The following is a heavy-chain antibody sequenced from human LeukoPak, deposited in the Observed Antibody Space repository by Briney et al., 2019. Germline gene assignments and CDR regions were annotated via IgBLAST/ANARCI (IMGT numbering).Heavy chain of an antibody. CDR3: AREARPENYYDSSGSLED. V-gene: IGHV3-53*01. CDR2: IVSGGST. D-gene: IGHD3-22*01. Sequence: PGRSLRLSCAASGFTVSSNYMSWVRQAPGKGLEWVSSIVSGGSTFYADSMKGRFTISRDNSKNTLYLQMYSLRAEDTAVYYCAREARPENYYDSSGSLEDWGQGTLVTASS. J-gene: IGHJ4*02. CDR1: GFTVSSNY.